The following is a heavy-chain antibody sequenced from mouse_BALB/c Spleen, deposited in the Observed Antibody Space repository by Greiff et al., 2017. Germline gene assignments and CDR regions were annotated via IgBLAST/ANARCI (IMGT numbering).Heavy chain of an antibody. Sequence: EVQRVESGGGLVKPGGSLKLSCAASGFAFSSYDMSWVRQTPEKRLEWVAYISSGGGSTYYPDTVKGRFTISRDNAKNTLYLQMSSLKSEDTAMYYCARHPYDYWGQGTTLTVSS. CDR2: ISSGGGST. CDR3: ARHPYDY. J-gene: IGHJ2*01. V-gene: IGHV5-12-1*01. CDR1: GFAFSSYD.